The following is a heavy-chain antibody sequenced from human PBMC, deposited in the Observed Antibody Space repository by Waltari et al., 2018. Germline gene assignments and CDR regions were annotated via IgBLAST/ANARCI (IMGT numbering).Heavy chain of an antibody. J-gene: IGHJ5*02. D-gene: IGHD4-17*01. CDR2: INPDGSDK. Sequence: EVHLVESGGGLVQPGGSLRLSCAASGFTFSVYWMAWVRQAPGKGLEWVANINPDGSDKYYVDSGKGRVTISRDDAKNSLYLEMNSLRAEDTAVYYCVRSVDPWGQGTLVTVSS. CDR3: VRSVDP. CDR1: GFTFSVYW. V-gene: IGHV3-7*01.